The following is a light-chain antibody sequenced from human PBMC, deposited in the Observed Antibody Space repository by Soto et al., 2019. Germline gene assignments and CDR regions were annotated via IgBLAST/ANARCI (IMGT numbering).Light chain of an antibody. V-gene: IGLV2-14*03. Sequence: QSVLTQPASVSGSPGQSITIFCTGTSSDIGGYNFVSWYQHHPGKAPKLLIHDVSNRPSGVSSRFSGSKSGNTASLTISGLQAEDEADYYCNSYRTVSTYVFGTGTKLTVL. CDR1: SSDIGGYNF. CDR2: DVS. CDR3: NSYRTVSTYV. J-gene: IGLJ1*01.